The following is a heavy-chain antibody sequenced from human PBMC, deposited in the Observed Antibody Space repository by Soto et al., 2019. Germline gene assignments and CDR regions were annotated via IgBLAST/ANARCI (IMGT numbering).Heavy chain of an antibody. CDR3: ARDKRLGGPPNYDFWRGYSRYYYYYYGMDV. J-gene: IGHJ6*02. CDR1: GYTFTSYG. D-gene: IGHD3-3*01. Sequence: QVQLVQSGAEVKKPGASVKVSCKASGYTFTSYGISWVRQAPGQGLEWMGWISAYNGNTNYAQKLQGRVTMTTDTCTSTADMELSRLRSDDTHVDYCARDKRLGGPPNYDFWRGYSRYYYYYYGMDVWGQGTTVTVSS. V-gene: IGHV1-18*04. CDR2: ISAYNGNT.